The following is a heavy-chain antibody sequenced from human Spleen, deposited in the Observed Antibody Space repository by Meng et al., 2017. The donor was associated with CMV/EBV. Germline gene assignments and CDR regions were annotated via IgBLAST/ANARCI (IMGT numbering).Heavy chain of an antibody. CDR1: GGSFSDYY. V-gene: IGHV4-34*01. CDR3: AREGVGGSSTSGGWFDP. D-gene: IGHD2-2*01. J-gene: IGHJ5*02. Sequence: SETLSLSCAVYGGSFSDYYWSWIRQPPGKGLEWIGEINHSGSTHYNPSLKSRVTISIDTSKNQFSLKMSSVTAADTAVYYCAREGVGGSSTSGGWFDPWGQGTLVTVSS. CDR2: INHSGST.